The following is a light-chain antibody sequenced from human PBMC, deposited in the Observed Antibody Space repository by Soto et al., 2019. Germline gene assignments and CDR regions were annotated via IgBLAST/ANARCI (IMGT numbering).Light chain of an antibody. Sequence: DIQLTHSPSTLSASVGDRVTITCRASQRTSGWLAWYQQKPGKAPKLLIYKASSLESGVPSRFSGSGSGTEFTLTISSLQSEDFAVYYCQQYNNWPPVTFGGGTKV. J-gene: IGKJ4*01. CDR1: QRTSGW. CDR3: QQYNNWPPVT. V-gene: IGKV1-5*03. CDR2: KAS.